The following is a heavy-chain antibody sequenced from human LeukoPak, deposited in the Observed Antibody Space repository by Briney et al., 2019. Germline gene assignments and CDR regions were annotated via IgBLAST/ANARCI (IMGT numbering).Heavy chain of an antibody. D-gene: IGHD6-19*01. J-gene: IGHJ4*02. V-gene: IGHV1-46*01. CDR2: INPSGGST. Sequence: ASVKVSCKASGYTFTSYYMHWVRQAPGQGLEWMGIINPSGGSTSYAQKFQGRVTMTRDTSTSTVYMELSSLRSEDTAVYYCAGSSGWYNYFDYWGQGTLVTVSS. CDR1: GYTFTSYY. CDR3: AGSSGWYNYFDY.